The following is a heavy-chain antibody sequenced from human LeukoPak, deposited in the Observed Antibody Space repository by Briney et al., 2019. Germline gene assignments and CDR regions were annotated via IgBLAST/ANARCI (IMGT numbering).Heavy chain of an antibody. J-gene: IGHJ4*02. CDR3: ARHYFWSGYYFDY. D-gene: IGHD3-3*01. Sequence: SETLSLTCAVSGYSISSGYCWGWIRQPPGKGLEWIGSIYHSGNIYYNPSLKSRVTISVDTSKNRISLKLSSVTATDTAVYYCARHYFWSGYYFDYWGQGTLVTVSS. CDR1: GYSISSGYC. CDR2: IYHSGNI. V-gene: IGHV4-38-2*01.